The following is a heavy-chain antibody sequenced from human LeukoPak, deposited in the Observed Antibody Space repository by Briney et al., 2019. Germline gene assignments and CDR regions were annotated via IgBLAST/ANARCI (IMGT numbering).Heavy chain of an antibody. D-gene: IGHD2-15*01. V-gene: IGHV4-59*01. CDR1: GDSLWRYY. CDR2: FYYSGGA. CDR3: ARISGTYRNGGSCYDVGAAGAKSDDAFDI. Sequence: SESPCLTRAVSGDSLWRYYSSGVPDPPGKGGGSGGYFYYSGGAHYNPSLKSRVTISLYTSKNQVSLRLNSVTAEDTAVYYCARISGTYRNGGSCYDVGAAGAKSDDAFDIWGQGTMVTVSS. J-gene: IGHJ3*02.